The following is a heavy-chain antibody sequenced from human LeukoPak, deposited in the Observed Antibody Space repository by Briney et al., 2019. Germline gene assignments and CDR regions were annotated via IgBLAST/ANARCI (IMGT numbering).Heavy chain of an antibody. Sequence: SVKVSCKASGGTFSSYAISWVRQAPGQGLEWMGGIIPIFGTANYAQKFQGRVTITADESTSTAYMELSSLRSEDTAVYYCARENCGGDCSNYYYYGMDVWGQGTTVTVSS. CDR1: GGTFSSYA. J-gene: IGHJ6*02. CDR3: ARENCGGDCSNYYYYGMDV. D-gene: IGHD2-21*02. V-gene: IGHV1-69*13. CDR2: IIPIFGTA.